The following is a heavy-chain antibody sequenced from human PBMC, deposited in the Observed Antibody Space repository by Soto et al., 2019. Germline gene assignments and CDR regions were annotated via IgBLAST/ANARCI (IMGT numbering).Heavy chain of an antibody. V-gene: IGHV1-2*06. CDR2: INPKSGGT. J-gene: IGHJ6*02. D-gene: IGHD2-21*01. CDR3: ARQRRDASDGCFLCPMDV. CDR1: GYSFTDYH. Sequence: GASVKVSCKASGYSFTDYHIHWVRQAPGQGLEWLGRINPKSGGTSTAQKFQGQVTISAEKSTSTVFLHWRSLKASDTATYFCARQRRDASDGCFLCPMDVWGHGTSVTVSS.